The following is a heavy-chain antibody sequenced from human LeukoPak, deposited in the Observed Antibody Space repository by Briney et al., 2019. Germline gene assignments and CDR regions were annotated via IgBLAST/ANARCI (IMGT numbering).Heavy chain of an antibody. V-gene: IGHV1-2*02. CDR3: ARPNYYDSSAGAFDI. CDR2: INPNSGGT. J-gene: IGHJ3*02. Sequence: LVASVKVSCKASGYTFTGYYMHWVRQAPGQGLEWMGWINPNSGGTNYAQKFQGRVTMTRDTSISTAYMELSRLRSDDTAVYYCARPNYYDSSAGAFDIWGQGTMVTVSS. D-gene: IGHD3-22*01. CDR1: GYTFTGYY.